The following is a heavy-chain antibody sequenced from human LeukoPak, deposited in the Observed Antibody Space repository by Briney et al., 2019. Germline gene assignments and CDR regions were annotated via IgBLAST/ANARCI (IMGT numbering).Heavy chain of an antibody. Sequence: PGGSLRLSCAASGFTFSSYAMSWVRQAPGKGLEWVSAISGSGGSTYYADSVKGRFTISRDNSKNTLYLQMNSLRAEDTAVYYCAKVTQPRGITIFGVVRSNYYYYMDVWGKGTTVTVSS. V-gene: IGHV3-23*01. J-gene: IGHJ6*03. CDR1: GFTFSSYA. D-gene: IGHD3-3*01. CDR3: AKVTQPRGITIFGVVRSNYYYYMDV. CDR2: ISGSGGST.